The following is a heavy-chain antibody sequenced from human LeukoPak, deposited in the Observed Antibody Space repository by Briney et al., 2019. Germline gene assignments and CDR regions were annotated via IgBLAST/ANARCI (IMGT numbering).Heavy chain of an antibody. CDR3: ARDYGRSQIYFDF. V-gene: IGHV4-61*01. J-gene: IGHJ4*02. CDR1: GGSLSSSIYY. D-gene: IGHD3-16*01. Sequence: SETLSLTCTVSGGSLSSSIYYWSWIRQPPGKGLEWIGYIYYSGNINYNPSLTSRVTISLDTSKNQFSLKLSSVTAADTAVYCCARDYGRSQIYFDFWGQGTLVSVS. CDR2: IYYSGNI.